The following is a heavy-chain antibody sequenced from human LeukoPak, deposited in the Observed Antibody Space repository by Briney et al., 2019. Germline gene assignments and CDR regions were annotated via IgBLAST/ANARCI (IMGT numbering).Heavy chain of an antibody. J-gene: IGHJ4*02. CDR1: GGSFSGYY. V-gene: IGHV4-34*01. Sequence: PSETLSLTCAVYGGSFSGYYWSWIRQPPGKGLEWIGEINHSGSTNYNPSLKSRVTISVDTSKNQFSLKLSPVTAADTAVSYCAVTYLYDSRGPPPVYYWGQGNPV. D-gene: IGHD3-22*01. CDR2: INHSGST. CDR3: AVTYLYDSRGPPPVYY.